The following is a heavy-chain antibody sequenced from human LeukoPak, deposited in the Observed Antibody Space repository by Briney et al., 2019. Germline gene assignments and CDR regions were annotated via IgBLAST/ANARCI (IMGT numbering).Heavy chain of an antibody. CDR3: TRVRLGVATRYFDY. CDR1: GLSISNDW. Sequence: GGSLRLSCEASGLSISNDWMSWVRQAPGKGLEWVGRVKSKAAGETTHYAAPVNGRFSISRDDSKNTLYLQMNSLRSEDTALYYCTRVRLGVATRYFDYWGQGTLVTVSS. D-gene: IGHD1-26*01. CDR2: VKSKAAGETT. J-gene: IGHJ4*02. V-gene: IGHV3-15*01.